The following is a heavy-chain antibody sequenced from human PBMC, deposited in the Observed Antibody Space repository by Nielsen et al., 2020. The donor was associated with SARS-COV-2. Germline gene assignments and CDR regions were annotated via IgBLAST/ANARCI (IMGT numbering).Heavy chain of an antibody. D-gene: IGHD7-27*01. V-gene: IGHV3-66*01. J-gene: IGHJ6*02. CDR2: IYSDDSA. Sequence: GGSLRLSCAASGFSVSSNYMSWVRQAAGKGLEWVSVIYSDDSASYADSVKGRFTVSRDNFKNMLFLQMNSLRAEDTGVYYCVRDNWGRMDVWGQGTTVIVSS. CDR3: VRDNWGRMDV. CDR1: GFSVSSNY.